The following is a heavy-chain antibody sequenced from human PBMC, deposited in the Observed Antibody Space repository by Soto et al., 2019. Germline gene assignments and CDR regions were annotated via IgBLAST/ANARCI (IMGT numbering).Heavy chain of an antibody. Sequence: EVQLVESGGGLVQPGRSLRLSCAASGFTFDDYAMHWVRQAPGKGLEWVSGISWNSGSIGYADSVKGRFTISRDNAKNSLYLQMNSLRAEDTTLYYCATDLRLPGAATSAFDFWGQGTMVTVSS. J-gene: IGHJ3*01. CDR2: ISWNSGSI. V-gene: IGHV3-9*01. CDR3: ATDLRLPGAATSAFDF. CDR1: GFTFDDYA. D-gene: IGHD2-15*01.